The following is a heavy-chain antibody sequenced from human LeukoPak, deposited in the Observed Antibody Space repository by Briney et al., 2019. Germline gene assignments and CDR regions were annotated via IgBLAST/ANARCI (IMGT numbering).Heavy chain of an antibody. CDR1: GGSLSGYY. D-gene: IGHD6-19*01. CDR3: ARVYSSGWPAYYYYGMDV. CDR2: INNSGST. Sequence: SETLSLTCAVYGGSLSGYYWSWLGQPPGKGVDWVGEINNSGSTNYNPSLKSRVTISVDTSKNQFSLKLSSVTAADTAVYYCARVYSSGWPAYYYYGMDVWGQGTTVTVSS. J-gene: IGHJ6*02. V-gene: IGHV4-34*01.